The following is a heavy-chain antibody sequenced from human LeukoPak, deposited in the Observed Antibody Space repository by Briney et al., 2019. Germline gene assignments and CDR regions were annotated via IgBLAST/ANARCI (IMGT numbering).Heavy chain of an antibody. CDR3: ARALFIAALDY. J-gene: IGHJ4*02. Sequence: PGGSLRLSCAASGFTISSYGMHWVRQAPGKGLEWVAVIWYDGSNKYYADSVKGRFTISRDNSKNTLYLQMNSLRAEDTAVYYCARALFIAALDYWGQGTLVTVSS. D-gene: IGHD6-13*01. CDR1: GFTISSYG. CDR2: IWYDGSNK. V-gene: IGHV3-33*01.